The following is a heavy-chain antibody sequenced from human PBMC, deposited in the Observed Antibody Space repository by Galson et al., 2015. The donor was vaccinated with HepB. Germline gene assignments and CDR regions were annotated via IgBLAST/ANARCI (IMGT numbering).Heavy chain of an antibody. J-gene: IGHJ4*02. V-gene: IGHV1-18*04. Sequence: SVKVSCKASGYTFTSYGINWVRQAPGQGLEWMGWISAYNGNTDYAQKFQGRVTMTTDTSTSTAYMDLRSLTSDDTAVYYCATDSSGYYTGGDYWGQGTLVTVSS. CDR3: ATDSSGYYTGGDY. D-gene: IGHD3-22*01. CDR2: ISAYNGNT. CDR1: GYTFTSYG.